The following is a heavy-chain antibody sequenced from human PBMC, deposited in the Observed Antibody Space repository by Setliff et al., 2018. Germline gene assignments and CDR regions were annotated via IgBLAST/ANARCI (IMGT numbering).Heavy chain of an antibody. CDR2: ISYDGINK. D-gene: IGHD3-3*01. Sequence: GGSLRLSCAASGLTLINNGFHWVRQAPGKGLEWVAVISYDGINKYYADSVKGRFTISRDNSKNTLYLQMNSLRVEDTAVYYCARDGVPPLNYNFWSGNFEFWGQGTLVTVSS. J-gene: IGHJ4*02. CDR3: ARDGVPPLNYNFWSGNFEF. CDR1: GLTLINNG. V-gene: IGHV3-30*06.